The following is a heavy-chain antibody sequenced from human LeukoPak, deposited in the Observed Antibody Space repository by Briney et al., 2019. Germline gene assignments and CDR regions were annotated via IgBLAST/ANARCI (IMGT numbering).Heavy chain of an antibody. J-gene: IGHJ3*02. Sequence: HPGGSLRLSCTASGFTFSNYAIHWVRQAPDKGLEWVAFIPYDGSNKYYADSVKGRFTISRDNSKNTLYLQMNSLRAEDTAVFYCARDLGAFDIWGQGTMVTVS. CDR2: IPYDGSNK. D-gene: IGHD3-3*01. CDR1: GFTFSNYA. V-gene: IGHV3-30-3*01. CDR3: ARDLGAFDI.